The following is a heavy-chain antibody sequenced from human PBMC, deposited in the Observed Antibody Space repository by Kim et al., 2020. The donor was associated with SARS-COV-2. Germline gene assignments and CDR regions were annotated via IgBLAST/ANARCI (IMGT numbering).Heavy chain of an antibody. Sequence: ASVTVSCKASGYTFTSYGISWVRQAPGQGLEWMGWISAYNGNTNYAQKLQGRVTMTTDTSTSTAYMELRSLRSDDTAVYYCARDTVTTAWYYYGMDVWGQGTTVTVSS. CDR2: ISAYNGNT. CDR3: ARDTVTTAWYYYGMDV. D-gene: IGHD4-17*01. CDR1: GYTFTSYG. V-gene: IGHV1-18*01. J-gene: IGHJ6*02.